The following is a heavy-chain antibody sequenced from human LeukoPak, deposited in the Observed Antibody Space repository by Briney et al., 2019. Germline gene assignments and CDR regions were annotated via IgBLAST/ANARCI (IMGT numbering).Heavy chain of an antibody. J-gene: IGHJ5*02. CDR3: ARAHGDSNWFDP. D-gene: IGHD4-17*01. CDR2: IYYSGST. V-gene: IGHV4-30-4*01. CDR1: GGSISSGDYY. Sequence: SQTLSLTCTVSGGSISSGDYYRSWIRQPPGKGLEWIGYIYYSGSTYYNPSLKSRVTISVDTSKNQFSLKLSSVTAADTAVYYCARAHGDSNWFDPWGQGTLVTVSS.